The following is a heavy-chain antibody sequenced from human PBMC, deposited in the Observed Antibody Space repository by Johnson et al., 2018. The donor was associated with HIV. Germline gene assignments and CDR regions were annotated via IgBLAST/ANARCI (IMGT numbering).Heavy chain of an antibody. CDR2: IKEDGSDR. Sequence: VQLVESGGGLAQPGGSLRLFCAASGFRCDSYWMSWVRQAPGKGLEFVANIKEDGSDRSYADPVKGLLTIPRDNAKNPLYLQINSLRAEDTALYSCARVVSPYNWNPVGAFDIWGQGTMVTVSS. CDR1: GFRCDSYW. V-gene: IGHV3-7*05. CDR3: ARVVSPYNWNPVGAFDI. J-gene: IGHJ3*02. D-gene: IGHD1-20*01.